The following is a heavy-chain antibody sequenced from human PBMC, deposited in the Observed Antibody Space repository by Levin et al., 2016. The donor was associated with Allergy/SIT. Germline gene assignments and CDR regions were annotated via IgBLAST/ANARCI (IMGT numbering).Heavy chain of an antibody. V-gene: IGHV3-30*04. J-gene: IGHJ3*02. D-gene: IGHD1-1*01. CDR3: ARLTTGTGVEISQGGVDVFDI. CDR2: ISYDGSNK. Sequence: VRQAPGKGLEWVAVISYDGSNKYYADSVKGRFTISRDNSKNTLYLQMNSLRAEDTAVYYCARLTTGTGVEISQGGVDVFDIWGQGTMVTVSS.